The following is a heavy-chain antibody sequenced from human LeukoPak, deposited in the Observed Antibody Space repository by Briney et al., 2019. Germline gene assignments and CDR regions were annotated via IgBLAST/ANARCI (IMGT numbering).Heavy chain of an antibody. CDR1: GDSISSNNYY. V-gene: IGHV4-39*07. CDR2: ISYSGST. D-gene: IGHD6-19*01. CDR3: ARYARSIAVAERGAFDI. Sequence: PSETLSLTCTVSGDSISSNNYYWGWIRQAPGKGLEWIGSISYSGSTYHNASLKSRVTILVDTSKNQFSLRLSSVTDADTAVYYCARYARSIAVAERGAFDIWGQGTMVTVSS. J-gene: IGHJ3*02.